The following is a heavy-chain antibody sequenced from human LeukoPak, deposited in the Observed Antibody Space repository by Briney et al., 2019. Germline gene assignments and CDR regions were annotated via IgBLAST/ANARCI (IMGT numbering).Heavy chain of an antibody. Sequence: SETLSLTCTVSGGSISSYYWSWIRQPPGQGLEWIGYIYYSGSTNYNPSLKSRVTISVDTSKNQFSLKLSSVTAADTAVYYCARNSPALYYDYWGQGTLVTVSS. CDR3: ARNSPALYYDY. D-gene: IGHD2-21*01. J-gene: IGHJ4*02. CDR1: GGSISSYY. CDR2: IYYSGST. V-gene: IGHV4-59*01.